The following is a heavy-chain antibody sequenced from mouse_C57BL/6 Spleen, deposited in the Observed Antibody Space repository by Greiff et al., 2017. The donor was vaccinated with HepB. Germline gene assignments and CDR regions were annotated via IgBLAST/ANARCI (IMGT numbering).Heavy chain of an antibody. Sequence: VQLQQPGAELVKPGASVKLSCKASGCTFTSYWMQWVKQRPGQGLEWIGEIDPSDSYTNYNQKFKGKATLTVDTSSSTAYMQLSSLTSEDSAVYYCARPTTVVATRYFDVWGTGTTVTVSS. V-gene: IGHV1-50*01. J-gene: IGHJ1*03. CDR3: ARPTTVVATRYFDV. D-gene: IGHD1-1*01. CDR2: IDPSDSYT. CDR1: GCTFTSYW.